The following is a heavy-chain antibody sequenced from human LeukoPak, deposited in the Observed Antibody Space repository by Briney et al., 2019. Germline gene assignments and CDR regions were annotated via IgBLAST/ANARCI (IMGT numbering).Heavy chain of an antibody. D-gene: IGHD1-20*01. V-gene: IGHV3-53*01. Sequence: GGSLRLSCAASGSTVSSKYMSWVRQAPGKGLEWVSVIYSGGSTYYADSVKGRFTISRDNSKNTLYLQMNSLRAEDTAVYYCAREGITGTTSPYFDYWGQGTLVTVSS. CDR3: AREGITGTTSPYFDY. J-gene: IGHJ4*02. CDR2: IYSGGST. CDR1: GSTVSSKY.